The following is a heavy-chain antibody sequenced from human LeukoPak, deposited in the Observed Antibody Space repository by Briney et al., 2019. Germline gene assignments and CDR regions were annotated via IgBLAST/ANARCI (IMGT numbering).Heavy chain of an antibody. V-gene: IGHV3-23*01. Sequence: PGGSLRLSCAASGFTLSSNAMTWVRQAPGKGLEWVSSISGTSGGSTYADSVKGRFTISRDNSKNTLYLQMNSLRAEDTAVYYCTKGLSGWFSGYWGQGTLVTVSS. D-gene: IGHD6-13*01. J-gene: IGHJ4*02. CDR3: TKGLSGWFSGY. CDR1: GFTLSSNA. CDR2: ISGTSGGS.